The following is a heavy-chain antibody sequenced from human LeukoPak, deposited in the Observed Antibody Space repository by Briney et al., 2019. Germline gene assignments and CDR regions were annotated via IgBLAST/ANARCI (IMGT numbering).Heavy chain of an antibody. CDR1: GGSFSGYF. CDR3: ARAPSGEVESAARGDYLDY. D-gene: IGHD6-13*01. V-gene: IGHV4-34*01. Sequence: PSETLSLTCAVYGGSFSGYFWSWIRQPPGKGLEWIGEINHSGGTNYNPSLKSRVTISVDTSKNQFSLKMNSVTAADTAVYYCARAPSGEVESAARGDYLDYCGQGTLVTVPS. J-gene: IGHJ4*02. CDR2: INHSGGT.